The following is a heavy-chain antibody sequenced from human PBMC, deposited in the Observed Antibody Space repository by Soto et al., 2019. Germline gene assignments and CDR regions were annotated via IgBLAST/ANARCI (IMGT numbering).Heavy chain of an antibody. J-gene: IGHJ6*02. CDR3: ARASNTSAYYIPYGLDV. Sequence: QVQLVQSGAEVKKPGSSVKVSCKTSGGTFSRNVISWVRQAPGQGLEWMGGIIPLSGTANYAPQFQGRVAITADESTSTAYMELNRLRSEDAAVYYCARASNTSAYYIPYGLDVWGPGTTVTVSS. V-gene: IGHV1-69*12. D-gene: IGHD3-22*01. CDR2: IIPLSGTA. CDR1: GGTFSRNV.